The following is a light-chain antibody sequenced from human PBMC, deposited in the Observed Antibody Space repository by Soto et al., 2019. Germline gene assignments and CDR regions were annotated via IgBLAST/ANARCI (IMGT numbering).Light chain of an antibody. CDR3: QQHGGSPWT. CDR2: GAS. V-gene: IGKV3-20*01. J-gene: IGKJ1*01. CDR1: QSVSRSY. Sequence: EIVLTQSPGTLSLSPGERATLSCRASQSVSRSYLAWYQQKPGQAPRLLINGASSRATGIPDRFSGSGSGTDFTLIISRLDPEDFAVYYCQQHGGSPWTFGQGTKVEIK.